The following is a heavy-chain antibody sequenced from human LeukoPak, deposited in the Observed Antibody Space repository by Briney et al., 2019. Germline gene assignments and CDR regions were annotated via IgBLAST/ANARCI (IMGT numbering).Heavy chain of an antibody. D-gene: IGHD3-10*01. V-gene: IGHV3-49*04. CDR1: GFTFGGYA. CDR2: IRSKAYGGTT. J-gene: IGHJ4*02. Sequence: GGSLRLSCTASGFTFGGYAMSWVRQAPGKGLEWVGFIRSKAYGGTTEYAASVKGRFTISRDDSKSIAYLQMNSLKTEDTAVYYCTRDGGFGELERWGQGTLVTVSS. CDR3: TRDGGFGELER.